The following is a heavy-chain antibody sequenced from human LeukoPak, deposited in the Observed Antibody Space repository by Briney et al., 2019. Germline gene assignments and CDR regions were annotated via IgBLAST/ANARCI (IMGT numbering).Heavy chain of an antibody. D-gene: IGHD3-22*01. V-gene: IGHV4-39*01. J-gene: IGHJ4*02. Sequence: MASETLSLTCTVSGGSISSSGYYWGWIRQPPGKGLEWIGSIYYSGNSYYSPSLKSRVTISVDTSKNQFSLKLSSVTAADTAVYYCARQYYYDSSGYPLDYWGQGTLVTVSS. CDR2: IYYSGNS. CDR3: ARQYYYDSSGYPLDY. CDR1: GGSISSSGYY.